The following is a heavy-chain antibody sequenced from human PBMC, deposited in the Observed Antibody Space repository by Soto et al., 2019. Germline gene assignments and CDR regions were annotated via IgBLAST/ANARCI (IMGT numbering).Heavy chain of an antibody. CDR3: AKVPTGEMATVFQAFDI. Sequence: GGSLRLSCVASEFTFSSYAMNWVRQAPGKGLEWVSAISYSGERTYYADSVKGRFTISRDNSKNTLYLQMNSLRDEDTAVYYCAKVPTGEMATVFQAFDIWGQGTMVIVSS. CDR1: EFTFSSYA. D-gene: IGHD4-4*01. CDR2: ISYSGERT. V-gene: IGHV3-23*01. J-gene: IGHJ3*02.